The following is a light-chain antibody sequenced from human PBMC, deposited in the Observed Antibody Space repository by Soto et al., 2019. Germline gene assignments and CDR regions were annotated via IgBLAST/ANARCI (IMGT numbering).Light chain of an antibody. CDR1: SSDVGGYNY. CDR3: CSYAGSYTFDYV. CDR2: DVS. J-gene: IGLJ1*01. Sequence: QSALTQPRSVSGSPGQSVTISCTGTSSDVGGYNYVSWYQQHPGKAPKLMIYDVSKRPSGAPDRFSGSKSGNTASLTISGLQAEDEADYYCCSYAGSYTFDYVFGTGTKV. V-gene: IGLV2-11*01.